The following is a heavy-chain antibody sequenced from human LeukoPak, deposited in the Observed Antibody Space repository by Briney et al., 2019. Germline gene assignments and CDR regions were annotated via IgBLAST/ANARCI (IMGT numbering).Heavy chain of an antibody. V-gene: IGHV1-69*13. J-gene: IGHJ6*02. CDR2: IIPIFGTA. Sequence: SVKVSCKASGGTFSSYAISWVRQAPGQGLEWMGGIIPIFGTANYAQKFQGRVTITADESTSTAYMELSSLRSEDTAVYYCARRSIKVAATFPPYYYYGMDVWGQGTAVTVSS. CDR3: ARRSIKVAATFPPYYYYGMDV. D-gene: IGHD2-15*01. CDR1: GGTFSSYA.